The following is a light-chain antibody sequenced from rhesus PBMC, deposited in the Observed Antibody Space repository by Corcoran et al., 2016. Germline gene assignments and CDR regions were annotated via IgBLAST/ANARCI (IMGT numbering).Light chain of an antibody. CDR1: QGISTY. J-gene: IGKJ3*01. CDR2: KAS. Sequence: DIQMTQSPSSLSASVGDRVTITCRASQGISTYLNWYQQKPGKVPKRLIYKASSLERGVPSRFSGSGSGTVFTPTISSLQPEDFATYYCLQYNSDPFTFGPGTKLDIK. V-gene: IGKV1-43*02. CDR3: LQYNSDPFT.